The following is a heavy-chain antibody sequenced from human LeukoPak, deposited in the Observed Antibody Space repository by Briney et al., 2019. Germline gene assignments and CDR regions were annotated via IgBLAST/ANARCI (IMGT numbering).Heavy chain of an antibody. CDR2: IYPGDPDT. CDR3: ARHGAPYKNWFDP. CDR1: GYSFTNYW. V-gene: IGHV5-51*01. J-gene: IGHJ5*02. D-gene: IGHD5-24*01. Sequence: GESLKISCKGSGYSFTNYWIGWVRQMPGKGLEWMGIIYPGDPDTRYSPSFQGQVTISADKSISTAYLQWSSLKAPDTAMYYCARHGAPYKNWFDPWRQGTLVTVSS.